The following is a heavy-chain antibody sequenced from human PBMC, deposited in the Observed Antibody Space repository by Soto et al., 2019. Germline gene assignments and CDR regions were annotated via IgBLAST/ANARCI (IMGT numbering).Heavy chain of an antibody. V-gene: IGHV3-30*18. J-gene: IGHJ6*02. Sequence: QVQLVESGGGVVQPGGSLTLSCAASGFTFSDYGMHWVRQAPGKWLEWVTFISFDEAKDKYYSAPVRGRFSISRDNSKNTLSLQMNSLRSEDTAVYYCAKGTYGGSAPYDYGMDVWGQGTTVTVSS. CDR2: ISFDEAKDK. CDR1: GFTFSDYG. D-gene: IGHD3-22*01. CDR3: AKGTYGGSAPYDYGMDV.